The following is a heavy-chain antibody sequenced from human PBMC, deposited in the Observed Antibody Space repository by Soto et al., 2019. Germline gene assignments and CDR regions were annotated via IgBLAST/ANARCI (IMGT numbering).Heavy chain of an antibody. Sequence: QVQLVQSGAEVKKPGASVKVSCKASGYTFTSYAMHWVRQAPGQRLEWMGWINAGNGNTKYSQKFQGRVTITRDTSAGTAYRELSSLRSEDTAVYYCARGRAVAGTGGGWFDPWGQGTLVTVSS. D-gene: IGHD6-19*01. J-gene: IGHJ5*02. CDR3: ARGRAVAGTGGGWFDP. CDR1: GYTFTSYA. CDR2: INAGNGNT. V-gene: IGHV1-3*01.